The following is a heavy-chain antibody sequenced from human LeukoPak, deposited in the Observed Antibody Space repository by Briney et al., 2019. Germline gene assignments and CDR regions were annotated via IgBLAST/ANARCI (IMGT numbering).Heavy chain of an antibody. Sequence: SQTLSLTCTVSGGSISSGSYYWSWIRQPAGKGLEWIGRIYTSGSTNYNPSLKSRVTISVDTSKNQFSLKLSSVTAADTAVYYCARGHVPSGDYYYMDVWGKGTTVTVSS. CDR1: GGSISSGSYY. V-gene: IGHV4-61*02. CDR2: IYTSGST. J-gene: IGHJ6*03. D-gene: IGHD3-10*01. CDR3: ARGHVPSGDYYYMDV.